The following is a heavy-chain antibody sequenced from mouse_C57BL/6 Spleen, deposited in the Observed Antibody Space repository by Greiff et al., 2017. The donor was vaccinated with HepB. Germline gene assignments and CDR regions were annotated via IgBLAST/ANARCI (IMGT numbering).Heavy chain of an antibody. V-gene: IGHV5-4*01. D-gene: IGHD2-4*01. CDR3: ARERDDYEGWFFAY. CDR2: ISDGGSYT. J-gene: IGHJ3*01. CDR1: GFTFSSYA. Sequence: EVKVVESGGGLVKPGGSLKLSCAASGFTFSSYAMSWVRQTPEKRLEWVATISDGGSYTYYPDNVKGRFTISRDNAKNNLYLQMRQLKSEDAAIYYYARERDDYEGWFFAYWGQGTLVTVSA.